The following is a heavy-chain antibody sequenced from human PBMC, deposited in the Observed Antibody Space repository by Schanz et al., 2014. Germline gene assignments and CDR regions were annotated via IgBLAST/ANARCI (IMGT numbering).Heavy chain of an antibody. J-gene: IGHJ1*01. V-gene: IGHV5-10-1*03. CDR2: IDPSDSYT. Sequence: EVQLVQSGAEVKKPGESLRISCKGSGYIFTNYWISWVRQVPGKGLEWMGRIDPSDSYTNYSPSFQGHVTISADKSTSTVYLQWSSLKASDNAMYYCARHRWEMSSSENLNLWGQGTLVTVSS. CDR3: ARHRWEMSSSENLNL. D-gene: IGHD1-26*01. CDR1: GYIFTNYW.